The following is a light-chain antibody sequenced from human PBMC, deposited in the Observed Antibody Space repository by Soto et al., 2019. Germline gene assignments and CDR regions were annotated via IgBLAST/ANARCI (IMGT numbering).Light chain of an antibody. V-gene: IGKV3D-15*01. J-gene: IGKJ1*01. CDR2: GAS. CDR1: QSVNSY. CDR3: QQFNNWPMT. Sequence: EIMLTQSPATLSVSPGERATLSCRASQSVNSYLAWYQQKPGQAPRLLIYGASTRATGIPARFSGSGSGTEFTLTISSLQPEDFAVYFCQQFNNWPMTFGQGTKVDIK.